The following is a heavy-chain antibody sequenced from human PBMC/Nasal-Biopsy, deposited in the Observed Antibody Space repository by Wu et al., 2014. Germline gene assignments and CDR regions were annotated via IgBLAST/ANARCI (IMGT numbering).Heavy chain of an antibody. CDR3: ARDTSKKHSGWYAGYDAFDI. CDR2: IQSDGSST. V-gene: IGHV3-74*01. D-gene: IGHD6-19*01. J-gene: IGHJ3*02. CDR1: GFTFSTYW. Sequence: LRLSCAASGFTFSTYWMHWVRQAPGKGPVWVSRIQSDGSSTSYADAVKGRFTISRDNGKNTVYLQMNSLRAEDTAVYYCARDTSKKHSGWYAGYDAFDIWGQGTMVTVSS.